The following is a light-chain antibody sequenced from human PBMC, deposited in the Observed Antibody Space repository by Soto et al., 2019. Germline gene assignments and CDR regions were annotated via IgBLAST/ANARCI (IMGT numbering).Light chain of an antibody. Sequence: QSALTQPRSVSGSPGQSVTISCTGTNSDVGGHNSVSWYQQHQGKAPKLMIYDVSKRPSGVPDRFSGYKSGNTASLTISGLQAEYEADYYCCSYAGSYTFYVFGSGTKLTVL. CDR2: DVS. V-gene: IGLV2-11*01. CDR3: CSYAGSYTFYV. CDR1: NSDVGGHNS. J-gene: IGLJ1*01.